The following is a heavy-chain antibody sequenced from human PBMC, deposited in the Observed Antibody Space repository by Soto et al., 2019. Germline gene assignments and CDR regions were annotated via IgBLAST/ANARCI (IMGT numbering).Heavy chain of an antibody. Sequence: SETLSLTCTVSGDSIGGVGYWSWIRQFPGRGLEWIGCISSSGSTYYNPALNNRISLSLDTSQNQFSPKLLSVTAADTAIYYCARSGVTGIVIPSHWFDPWGQGTLVTVSS. CDR2: ISSSGST. J-gene: IGHJ5*02. V-gene: IGHV4-31*03. D-gene: IGHD2-21*02. CDR3: ARSGVTGIVIPSHWFDP. CDR1: GDSIGGVGY.